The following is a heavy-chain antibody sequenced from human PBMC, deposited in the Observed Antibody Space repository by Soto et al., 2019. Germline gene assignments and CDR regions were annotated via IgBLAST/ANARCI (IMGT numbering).Heavy chain of an antibody. CDR2: INPSGGNT. D-gene: IGHD2-21*02. Sequence: ASVKVSCKASGYTFTSYYIHWVRQAPGQGLEWMGMINPSGGNTSYAQKFQGRVTMTRNTSTSTVYMELSSLRSEDTAVYYCARGPQVTAILQYFDYCGQGALVTVSS. CDR3: ARGPQVTAILQYFDY. CDR1: GYTFTSYY. V-gene: IGHV1-46*01. J-gene: IGHJ4*02.